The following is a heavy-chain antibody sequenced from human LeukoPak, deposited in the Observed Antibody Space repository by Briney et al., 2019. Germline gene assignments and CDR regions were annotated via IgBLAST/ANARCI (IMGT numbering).Heavy chain of an antibody. D-gene: IGHD3-10*01. V-gene: IGHV3-21*01. CDR1: GFTFSSYS. Sequence: GGSLRLSCAASGFTFSSYSMNWVRQAPGKGLGWVSSITSSSSYIYYADSVKGRFTISRDNAKNTLYLQMNSLRAEDTAVYYCARDHRSFGELRGAFDIWGQGTMVTVSS. CDR3: ARDHRSFGELRGAFDI. CDR2: ITSSSSYI. J-gene: IGHJ3*02.